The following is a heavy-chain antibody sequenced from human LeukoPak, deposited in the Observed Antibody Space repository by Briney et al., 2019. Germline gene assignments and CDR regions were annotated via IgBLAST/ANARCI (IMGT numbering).Heavy chain of an antibody. CDR2: ISWNSGSI. CDR3: AEERGSSGWYYYFDY. V-gene: IGHV3-9*01. J-gene: IGHJ4*02. Sequence: GRSLRLSCAASGFTFDDYAMHWVRQAPGKGLEWVSGISWNSGSIGYADSVKGRFTISRDNAKNSLYLQMNSLRAEDTALYYCAEERGSSGWYYYFDYWGQGTLVTVSS. CDR1: GFTFDDYA. D-gene: IGHD6-19*01.